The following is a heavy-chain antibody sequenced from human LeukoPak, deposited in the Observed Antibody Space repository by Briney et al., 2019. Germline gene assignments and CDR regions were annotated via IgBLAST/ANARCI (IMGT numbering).Heavy chain of an antibody. CDR3: ARESLGSYKTVVIVARGHDAFDM. V-gene: IGHV1-46*01. CDR1: GYTFISYG. D-gene: IGHD3-22*01. CDR2: INPSAGST. Sequence: ASVKVSCKASGYTFISYGISWVRQAPGQGLEWMGIINPSAGSTNYAQKFQGRVTLTRDTSTSTVYMNVSNLRSENTAVYYCARESLGSYKTVVIVARGHDAFDMWGQGTMVTVSS. J-gene: IGHJ3*02.